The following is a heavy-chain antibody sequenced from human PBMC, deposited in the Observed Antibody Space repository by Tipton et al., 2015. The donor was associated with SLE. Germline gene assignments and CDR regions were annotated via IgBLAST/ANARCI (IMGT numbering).Heavy chain of an antibody. CDR1: GFTFDDYD. CDR3: ARGRYSYGLGFDY. J-gene: IGHJ4*02. CDR2: STWNGGST. D-gene: IGHD5-18*01. Sequence: GSLRLSCAASGFTFDDYDMSWVRQAPGKGLEWVSGSTWNGGSTGYADSVKGRFTISRDNAKKSLYLQMNSLRVEDTALYFCARGRYSYGLGFDYWGQGTLVTVSS. V-gene: IGHV3-20*04.